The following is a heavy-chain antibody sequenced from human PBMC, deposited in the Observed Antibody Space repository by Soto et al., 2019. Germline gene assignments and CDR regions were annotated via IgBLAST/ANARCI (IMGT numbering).Heavy chain of an antibody. CDR3: ARGWERLDY. Sequence: QVQLVESGGGVVQPGRSLILSCAASGFAFSSYAMDWVRQAPGKGLEWVAVISYDGSNKYYAESVKGRFTISRDNSKNTLYLQMISLRDEDAAVYYCARGWERLDYWGQGTLVTVSS. V-gene: IGHV3-30-3*01. D-gene: IGHD1-26*01. J-gene: IGHJ4*02. CDR1: GFAFSSYA. CDR2: ISYDGSNK.